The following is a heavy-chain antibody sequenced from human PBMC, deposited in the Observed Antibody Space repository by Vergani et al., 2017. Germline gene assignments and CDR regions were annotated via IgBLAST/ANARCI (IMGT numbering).Heavy chain of an antibody. J-gene: IGHJ5*02. V-gene: IGHV4-61*02. CDR2: IYTSGST. CDR3: ARVGGDGATDLDYGWFDP. Sequence: QVQLQESGPGLVKPSQTLSLTCTVSGGSISSGSYYWSWIRQPAGKGLEWIGRIYTSGSTNYNPSLKSRVTISVDTSKNQFSLKLSSVTAADTAVYYCARVGGDGATDLDYGWFDPWGQGTLVTVSS. D-gene: IGHD1-26*01. CDR1: GGSISSGSYY.